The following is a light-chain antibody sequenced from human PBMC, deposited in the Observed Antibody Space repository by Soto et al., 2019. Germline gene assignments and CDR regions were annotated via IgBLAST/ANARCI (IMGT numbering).Light chain of an antibody. CDR1: SSDVGGYSY. V-gene: IGLV2-14*01. CDR3: SSYTNSSTLHV. J-gene: IGLJ1*01. CDR2: GVN. Sequence: QSVLTQPASVSGSPGQSITISCTGTSSDVGGYSYVSWYQQHPGKAPKLMIYGVNNRPSGVSDRFSGSKSGSTASLTISGLQAEDEADYYCSSYTNSSTLHVFGTGTKVTV.